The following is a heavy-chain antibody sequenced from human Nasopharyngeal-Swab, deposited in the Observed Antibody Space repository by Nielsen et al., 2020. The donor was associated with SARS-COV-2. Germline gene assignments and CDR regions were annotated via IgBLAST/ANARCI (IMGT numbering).Heavy chain of an antibody. CDR3: ARVVCSGGSCYQNRYYFDC. CDR1: GFTFSSYW. Sequence: GGSLRLSCAASGFTFSSYWMHWVRQAPGKGLVWVSRINSDGSSTSYADSVKGRFTISRDNAKNTLYLQMNSLRAEDTAVYYCARVVCSGGSCYQNRYYFDCWGQGTLVTVSS. V-gene: IGHV3-74*01. D-gene: IGHD2-15*01. J-gene: IGHJ4*02. CDR2: INSDGSST.